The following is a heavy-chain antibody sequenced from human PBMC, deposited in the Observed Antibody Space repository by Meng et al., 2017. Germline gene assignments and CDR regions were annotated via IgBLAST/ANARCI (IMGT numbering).Heavy chain of an antibody. Sequence: GESLKISCTGSGYSFTSYWIGWVRHMRGKGLERMGIIYPGDSDTRYSPSFQGQVTISADNSISTAYLQWSSLKASDTTMYYCARSVNSGYEGFYYYYGMDVWGQGNTV. CDR2: IYPGDSDT. V-gene: IGHV5-51*01. CDR1: GYSFTSYW. J-gene: IGHJ6*01. CDR3: ARSVNSGYEGFYYYYGMDV. D-gene: IGHD5-12*01.